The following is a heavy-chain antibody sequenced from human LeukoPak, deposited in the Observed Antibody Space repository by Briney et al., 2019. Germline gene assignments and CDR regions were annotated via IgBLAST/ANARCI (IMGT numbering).Heavy chain of an antibody. Sequence: GRSLRLSCAASGFTFSSYGMHWVRQAPGKGLEWVAVIWYDGSNKYYADSVKGRFTISRDNSKNTLYLQMNSLRAEDTAVYYCARDGTVTTMDYWGQGTLVTVSS. J-gene: IGHJ4*02. CDR2: IWYDGSNK. CDR3: ARDGTVTTMDY. CDR1: GFTFSSYG. D-gene: IGHD4-17*01. V-gene: IGHV3-33*01.